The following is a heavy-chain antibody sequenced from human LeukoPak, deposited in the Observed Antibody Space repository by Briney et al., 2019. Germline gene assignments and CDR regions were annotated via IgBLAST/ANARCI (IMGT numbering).Heavy chain of an antibody. CDR2: INHSGST. V-gene: IGHV4-34*01. J-gene: IGHJ4*02. CDR3: ASRYCSGGSCPLDY. CDR1: GGSFSGYY. D-gene: IGHD2-15*01. Sequence: SETLSLTCAVYGGSFSGYYWSWIRQPPGKGLEWIGEINHSGSTNYNPSLKSRVTISVGTSKNQFSLKLSSVTAADTAVYYCASRYCSGGSCPLDYWGQGTLVTVSS.